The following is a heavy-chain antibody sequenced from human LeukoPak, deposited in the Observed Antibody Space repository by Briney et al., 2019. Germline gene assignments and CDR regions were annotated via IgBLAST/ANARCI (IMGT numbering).Heavy chain of an antibody. Sequence: GGSLRLSCTASGFIFNDFGLHWVRQGPGKGLEWVSGISWNSGSKGYADSMKGRFTISRDNAKNALYLEMNSLRTEDTALYYCAKDTDYYAGLDAWGQGTTVTVSS. CDR1: GFIFNDFG. V-gene: IGHV3-9*01. D-gene: IGHD3-9*01. CDR2: ISWNSGSK. CDR3: AKDTDYYAGLDA. J-gene: IGHJ6*02.